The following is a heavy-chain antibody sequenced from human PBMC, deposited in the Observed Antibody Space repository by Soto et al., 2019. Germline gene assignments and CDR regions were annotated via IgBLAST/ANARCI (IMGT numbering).Heavy chain of an antibody. V-gene: IGHV3-7*03. Sequence: GGSLRLSCAASGFTFSSYWMSWVRQAPGKGLEWVANIKQDGSEKYYVDSVKGRFTISRDNAKNSLYLQMNSLRAEDTAVYYCARDLGEQQLVHVYWGQGTLVTVSS. CDR2: IKQDGSEK. D-gene: IGHD6-13*01. CDR1: GFTFSSYW. CDR3: ARDLGEQQLVHVY. J-gene: IGHJ4*02.